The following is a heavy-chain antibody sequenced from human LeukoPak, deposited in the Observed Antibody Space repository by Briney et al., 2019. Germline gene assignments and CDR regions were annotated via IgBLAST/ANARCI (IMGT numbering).Heavy chain of an antibody. J-gene: IGHJ6*02. CDR3: ARGSSGYYYYYYGMDV. CDR1: GFTFSSYA. Sequence: GGSLRLSCAASGFTFSSYAMHWVRQAPGKGLEYVSAISSNGGSTYYANSVKGRFTISRDNSKNTLYLQMGSLRAEDMAVYYCARGSSGYYYYYYGMDVWGQGTTVTVSS. V-gene: IGHV3-64*01. CDR2: ISSNGGST. D-gene: IGHD3-22*01.